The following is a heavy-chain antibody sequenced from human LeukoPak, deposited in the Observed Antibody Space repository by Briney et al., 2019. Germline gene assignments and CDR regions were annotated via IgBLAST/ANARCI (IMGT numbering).Heavy chain of an antibody. J-gene: IGHJ3*02. Sequence: SVKVSCKASGGTFSSYAISWLRQAPGQGLEWMGRIIPIFGTANYAQKFQGRVTITTDESTSTAYMELSSLRSEDTAVYYCARPRGIVAGDAFDIWGQGTMVTVSS. CDR2: IIPIFGTA. V-gene: IGHV1-69*05. D-gene: IGHD6-25*01. CDR1: GGTFSSYA. CDR3: ARPRGIVAGDAFDI.